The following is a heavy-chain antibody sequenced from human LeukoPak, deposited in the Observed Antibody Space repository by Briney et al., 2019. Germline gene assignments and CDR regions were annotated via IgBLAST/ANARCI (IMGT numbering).Heavy chain of an antibody. D-gene: IGHD1-26*01. CDR1: GFTFDDYT. V-gene: IGHV3-43*01. CDR2: ISWDGGST. J-gene: IGHJ4*02. CDR3: AKDGYSGSDNPPFIDY. Sequence: GGSLRLSCAASGFTFDDYTMHWVRQAPGKGLEWVSLISWDGGSTYYADSVKGRFTISRDNSKNSLYLQMNSLRTEDTALYYCAKDGYSGSDNPPFIDYWGQGTLVTVSS.